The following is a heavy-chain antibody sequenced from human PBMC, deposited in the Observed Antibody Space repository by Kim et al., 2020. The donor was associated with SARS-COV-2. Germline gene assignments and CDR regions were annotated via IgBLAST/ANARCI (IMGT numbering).Heavy chain of an antibody. CDR2: ISAYNGNP. CDR3: ARDRRGSRGGGSSSRPFDY. J-gene: IGHJ4*02. Sequence: ASVKVSCKASGYTFTSYGISWVRQAPGQGLAWMGWISAYNGNPNYAQKLQGRVTMTTDTSTSTAYMELRSLRSDDTAVYYCARDRRGSRGGGSSSRPFDYWGQGTLVTVSS. V-gene: IGHV1-18*01. CDR1: GYTFTSYG. D-gene: IGHD2-15*01.